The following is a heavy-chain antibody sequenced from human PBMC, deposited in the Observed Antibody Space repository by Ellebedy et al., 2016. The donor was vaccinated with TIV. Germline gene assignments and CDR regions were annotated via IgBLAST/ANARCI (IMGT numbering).Heavy chain of an antibody. V-gene: IGHV3-74*01. CDR3: ARGVRPLGFDY. CDR2: INSDGSST. J-gene: IGHJ4*02. CDR1: GFTFSSYW. Sequence: GESLKISXAASGFTFSSYWMHWVRQAPGKGLVWVSRINSDGSSTSYADSVKGRFTISRDNAKNTLYLQMNSLRAEDTAVYYCARGVRPLGFDYWGQGTLVTVSS.